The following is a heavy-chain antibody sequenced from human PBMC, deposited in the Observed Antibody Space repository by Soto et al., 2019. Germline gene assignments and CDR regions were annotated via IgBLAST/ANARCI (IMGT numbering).Heavy chain of an antibody. J-gene: IGHJ4*02. D-gene: IGHD2-2*01. CDR1: GGSISSSNW. CDR3: ALASSRRNTYCSSTSCYGNDY. Sequence: SETLSLTCAVSGGSISSSNWWSWVRQPPGKGLEWIGEIYHSGSTNYNPSLKSRVTISVDKSKNQFSLKLSSVTAADTAVYYCALASSRRNTYCSSTSCYGNDYWGQGTLVTVSS. V-gene: IGHV4-4*02. CDR2: IYHSGST.